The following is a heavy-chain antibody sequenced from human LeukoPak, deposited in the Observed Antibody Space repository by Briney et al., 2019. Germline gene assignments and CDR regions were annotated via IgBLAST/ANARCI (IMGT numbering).Heavy chain of an antibody. CDR1: GFTFSVYA. D-gene: IGHD5-18*01. V-gene: IGHV3-23*01. CDR3: SAMATRDDY. J-gene: IGHJ4*02. CDR2: ISGSGGST. Sequence: GGSLRLSCVASGFTFSVYAMTWVRQAPGKGLEWVSAISGSGGSTYYADSVKGRFTISRDNSKNTLYLQMNSLRAEDTAVYYCSAMATRDDYWGQGTLVTVSS.